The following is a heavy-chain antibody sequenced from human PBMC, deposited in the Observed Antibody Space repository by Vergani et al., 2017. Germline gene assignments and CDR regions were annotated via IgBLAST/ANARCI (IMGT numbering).Heavy chain of an antibody. Sequence: QVQLVESGGGVVQPGRSLRLSCAASGFTFSSYGMHWVRQAPGKGLEWVAVISYDGSNKYYADSVKGRFTISRDNSKNTLYLQMNSLRAEDTAVYYCAKDRWRRDDFWSGYFDDWGQGTLVTVSS. J-gene: IGHJ4*02. CDR2: ISYDGSNK. D-gene: IGHD3-3*01. CDR3: AKDRWRRDDFWSGYFDD. V-gene: IGHV3-30*18. CDR1: GFTFSSYG.